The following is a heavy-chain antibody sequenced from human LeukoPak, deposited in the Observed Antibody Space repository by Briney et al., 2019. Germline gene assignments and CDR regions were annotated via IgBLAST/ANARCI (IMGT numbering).Heavy chain of an antibody. CDR1: VYRLTSYW. CDR3: ARHPPSTVLRFLEWLPYCDY. J-gene: IGHJ4*02. V-gene: IGHV5-51*01. CDR2: IYPGDSDT. Sequence: GESLNIYCKGSVYRLTSYWIGWVRQLPGKGLEWMGIIYPGDSDTRYSPSFQGQVTISADKSISTAYLQWSSLKASDTAMYYCARHPPSTVLRFLEWLPYCDYWGQGTLVTVSS. D-gene: IGHD3-3*01.